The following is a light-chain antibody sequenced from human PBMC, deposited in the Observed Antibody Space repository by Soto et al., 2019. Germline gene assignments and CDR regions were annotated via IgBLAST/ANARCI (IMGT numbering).Light chain of an antibody. Sequence: IVMTQSPATLSLSPGERATLSCRASQSVTRKLAWYQQKPGQAPRLLIYGASTRATGIPARFSGSGSGTEFTLTISSLQSEDFAVYYCQQYDNWPLTFGGGTKVDI. CDR2: GAS. CDR3: QQYDNWPLT. CDR1: QSVTRK. J-gene: IGKJ4*01. V-gene: IGKV3-15*01.